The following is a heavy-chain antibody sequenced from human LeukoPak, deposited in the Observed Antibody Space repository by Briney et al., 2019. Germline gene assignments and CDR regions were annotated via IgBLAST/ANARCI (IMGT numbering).Heavy chain of an antibody. CDR1: GYTFTSYY. J-gene: IGHJ4*02. CDR3: ARDSSQGAKEYYFDY. CDR2: INPSGSST. Sequence: ASVKVSCKASGYTFTSYYMHWVRQAPGQGLEWMGIINPSGSSTSYAQKFQGRVTMTRDMPTSTVYMELSSLRSEDTAVYSCARDSSQGAKEYYFDYWGQGTLVTVSS. V-gene: IGHV1-46*01. D-gene: IGHD6-13*01.